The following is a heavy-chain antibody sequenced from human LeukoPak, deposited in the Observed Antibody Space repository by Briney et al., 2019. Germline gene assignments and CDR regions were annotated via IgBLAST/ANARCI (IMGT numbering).Heavy chain of an antibody. Sequence: GGSLRLSCAASGFTFSSYGMHWVRQAPGKGLEWVAFISYDGSNIYYADSVKGRFTISRDNSKNTLYLQMNSLRTEDTAVYYCARGAYSSSWLNFDYWGQGTLVTVSS. CDR2: ISYDGSNI. CDR1: GFTFSSYG. V-gene: IGHV3-30*19. CDR3: ARGAYSSSWLNFDY. D-gene: IGHD6-13*01. J-gene: IGHJ4*02.